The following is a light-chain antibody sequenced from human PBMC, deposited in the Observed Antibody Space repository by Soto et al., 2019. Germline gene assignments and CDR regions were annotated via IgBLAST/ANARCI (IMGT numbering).Light chain of an antibody. CDR1: SGSIASYY. CDR3: QSYDNTNQV. Sequence: NFMLTQPHWVSESPGKTVTISCTRSSGSIASYYVQWYRQRPGSAPTTVIYEHNQRPSGVPGRFSGFIDSSSNSASLTISGLKTEDEADYYCQSYDNTNQVFGGGTKVTVL. CDR2: EHN. V-gene: IGLV6-57*03. J-gene: IGLJ3*02.